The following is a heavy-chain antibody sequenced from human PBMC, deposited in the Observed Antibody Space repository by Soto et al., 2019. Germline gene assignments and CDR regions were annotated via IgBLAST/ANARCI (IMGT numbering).Heavy chain of an antibody. CDR2: ISGSGGST. V-gene: IGHV3-23*01. CDR1: GFTFSSYA. Sequence: LSLTCAASGFTFSSYAMSWVRQAPGKGLEWVSAISGSGGSTYYADSVKGRFTISRDNSKNTLYLQMNSLRAEDTAVYYCASTKRGYSYGGDYFWGQGTLVTVSS. J-gene: IGHJ4*02. CDR3: ASTKRGYSYGGDYF. D-gene: IGHD5-18*01.